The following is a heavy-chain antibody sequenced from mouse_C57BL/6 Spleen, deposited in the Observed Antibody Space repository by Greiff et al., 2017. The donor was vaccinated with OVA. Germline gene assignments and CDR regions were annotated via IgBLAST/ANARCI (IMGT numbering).Heavy chain of an antibody. J-gene: IGHJ2*01. CDR3: ARDDYGILDY. D-gene: IGHD1-1*01. Sequence: EVKLMESEGGLVQPGSSMKLSCTASGFTFSDYYMAWVRQVPEKGLEWVANINYDGSSTYYLDSLKSRFIISRDKAKNNLYLQRSRLKSEDTATYYCARDDYGILDYWGQGTTLTVSS. V-gene: IGHV5-16*01. CDR2: INYDGSST. CDR1: GFTFSDYY.